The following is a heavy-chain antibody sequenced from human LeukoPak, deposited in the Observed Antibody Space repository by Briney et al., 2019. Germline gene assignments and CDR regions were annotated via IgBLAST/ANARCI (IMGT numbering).Heavy chain of an antibody. J-gene: IGHJ5*02. V-gene: IGHV1-69*13. D-gene: IGHD1-26*01. CDR3: ARDLSGSYSGNWFDP. Sequence: SVKVSCKASGGTFSSYAISWVRQAPGQGLEWMGGIIPIFGTANYAQKFQGRVMITADESTSTAYMELSSLRSEDTAVYYCARDLSGSYSGNWFDPWGQGTLVTVSS. CDR1: GGTFSSYA. CDR2: IIPIFGTA.